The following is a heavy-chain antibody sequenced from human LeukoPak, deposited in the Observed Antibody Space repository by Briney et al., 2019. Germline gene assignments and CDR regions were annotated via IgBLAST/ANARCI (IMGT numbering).Heavy chain of an antibody. CDR2: INHSGST. J-gene: IGHJ5*02. CDR3: ARGGLTRYCSSTSCYRWFDP. CDR1: GGSFSGYY. Sequence: PSEPLSLTCAVYGGSFSGYYWSWIRQPTGKGLEWIGEINHSGSTNYNPSLKSRVTISVDTSKNQFSLKLSSVTAADTAVYYCARGGLTRYCSSTSCYRWFDPWGQGTLVTVSS. D-gene: IGHD2-2*01. V-gene: IGHV4-34*01.